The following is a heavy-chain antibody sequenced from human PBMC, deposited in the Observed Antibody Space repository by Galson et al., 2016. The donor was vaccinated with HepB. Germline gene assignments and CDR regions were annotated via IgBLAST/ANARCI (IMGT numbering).Heavy chain of an antibody. Sequence: SLRLSCAASGFTFNSYWMNWVRQAPGKGLVWVSRISPEGSSTSYADSVKGRFTISRDNVKNALYLQMDSLRAEDTAVYYCAILTGDVVIVMNGIDVWGQGTTVTVSS. V-gene: IGHV3-74*01. J-gene: IGHJ6*02. CDR2: ISPEGSST. D-gene: IGHD3-16*02. CDR3: AILTGDVVIVMNGIDV. CDR1: GFTFNSYW.